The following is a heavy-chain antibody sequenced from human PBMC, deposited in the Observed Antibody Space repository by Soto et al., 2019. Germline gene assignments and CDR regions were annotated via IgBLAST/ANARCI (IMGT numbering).Heavy chain of an antibody. CDR3: ARAIRGYVT. CDR2: INAGEGYT. D-gene: IGHD5-12*01. J-gene: IGHJ5*02. CDR1: GITYSTYA. Sequence: QVHLVQSGAEVKHPGASVRVSCKASGITYSTYAIHWVRQAPGQGLEWMGWINAGEGYTRYSQDFXGRVTLTPVTSASTTDMDLSNLTFEDTAVYSCARAIRGYVTWGQGTQVTVSS. V-gene: IGHV1-3*01.